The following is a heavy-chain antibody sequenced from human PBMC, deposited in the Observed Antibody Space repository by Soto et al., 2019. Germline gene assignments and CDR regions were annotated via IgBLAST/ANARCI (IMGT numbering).Heavy chain of an antibody. CDR1: GFTFSSYS. V-gene: IGHV3-48*02. Sequence: EVQLVESGGGLVQPGESLRLSCAASGFTFSSYSLNWVRQAPGKGLEWVSYISTSSSNIYYADSVKGRFTISRDNANKSLYLQMNSLRDGDTAVYYWARDWYSNALAPDAFDIWGQGTMVIVSS. D-gene: IGHD5-18*01. CDR3: ARDWYSNALAPDAFDI. CDR2: ISTSSSNI. J-gene: IGHJ3*02.